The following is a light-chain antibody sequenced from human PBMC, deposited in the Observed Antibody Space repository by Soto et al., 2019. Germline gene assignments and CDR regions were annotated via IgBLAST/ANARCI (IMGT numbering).Light chain of an antibody. Sequence: QSALTQPASVSGSPEQSITISCTGTSSDVGGYNLVSWYQQYPDKAPKLMIFDVNTRPSGVSNRFSGSKSGNTASLTISGLQAEDEADYYCSSYKSSSTLPYVFGTGTKVTVL. CDR3: SSYKSSSTLPYV. V-gene: IGLV2-14*01. CDR2: DVN. CDR1: SSDVGGYNL. J-gene: IGLJ1*01.